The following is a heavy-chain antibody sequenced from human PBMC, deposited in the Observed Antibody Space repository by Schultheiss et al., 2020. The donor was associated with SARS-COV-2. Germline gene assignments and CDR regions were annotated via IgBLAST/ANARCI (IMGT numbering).Heavy chain of an antibody. Sequence: ASVKVSCKASGYTFTSYGISWVRQAPGQGLEWMGWISAYNGNTIYAQKFQGRVTMTEDTSTDTAYMELSRLRSDDTAVYYCARESSHDYGDYTFWFDPWGQGTLVTVSS. CDR2: ISAYNGNT. CDR1: GYTFTSYG. D-gene: IGHD4-17*01. V-gene: IGHV1-18*01. CDR3: ARESSHDYGDYTFWFDP. J-gene: IGHJ5*02.